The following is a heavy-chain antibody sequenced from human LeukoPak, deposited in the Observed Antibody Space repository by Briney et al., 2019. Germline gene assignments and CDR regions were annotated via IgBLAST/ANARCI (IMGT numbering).Heavy chain of an antibody. CDR3: ATRRYSSSWYWFDP. J-gene: IGHJ5*02. V-gene: IGHV3-23*01. CDR1: GFTFSNYG. CDR2: ISGSGGTT. D-gene: IGHD6-13*01. Sequence: PGGTLRLSCAASGFTFSNYGMSWVRQAPGKGLEWISAISGSGGTTYYADSVKGQFTISRDNSNNTLYLQLNSLRVEDTAVYYCATRRYSSSWYWFDPWGQGTLVTVSS.